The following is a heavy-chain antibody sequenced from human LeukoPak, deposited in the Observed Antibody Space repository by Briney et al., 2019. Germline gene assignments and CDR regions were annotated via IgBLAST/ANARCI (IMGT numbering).Heavy chain of an antibody. Sequence: GGSLRLSCAASGFTFSSYEMNWVRQAPGKGLEWVSYISNSGGTIYYADSVKGRFTISRDNAKNSLYLQMNSLRAEDTAVYYCARGSLSQYRSGWTHDYWGQGTLVTVSS. CDR2: ISNSGGTI. CDR3: ARGSLSQYRSGWTHDY. CDR1: GFTFSSYE. V-gene: IGHV3-48*03. D-gene: IGHD6-19*01. J-gene: IGHJ4*02.